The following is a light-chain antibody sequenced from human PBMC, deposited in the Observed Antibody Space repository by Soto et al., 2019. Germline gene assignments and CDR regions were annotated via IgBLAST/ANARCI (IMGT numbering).Light chain of an antibody. CDR2: SNT. CDR3: QSSSLSAFHV. Sequence: QSVLTQPPSVSGAAGQRITISCTGSNSNIGAGYDVHWYQQVPGTAPKLLIYSNTKRPSGVPDRFSGSKSDSSASLAITGLQAEDEADYYCQSSSLSAFHVFGTGTKLTVL. CDR1: NSNIGAGYD. V-gene: IGLV1-40*01. J-gene: IGLJ1*01.